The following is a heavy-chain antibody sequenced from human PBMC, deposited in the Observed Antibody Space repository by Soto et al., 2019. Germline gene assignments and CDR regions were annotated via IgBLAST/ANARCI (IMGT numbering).Heavy chain of an antibody. CDR3: ARDRVLRYFDWVDYYYGMDV. V-gene: IGHV4-31*03. CDR1: GGSISSGGYY. CDR2: IYYSGST. J-gene: IGHJ6*02. Sequence: SETLSLTCTVSGGSISSGGYYWSWIRQHPGKGLEWIGYIYYSGSTYYNQSLKSRVTISVDTSKKQFSLKLSSVTAADTAVYYYARDRVLRYFDWVDYYYGMDVWGQGTTVTVSS. D-gene: IGHD3-9*01.